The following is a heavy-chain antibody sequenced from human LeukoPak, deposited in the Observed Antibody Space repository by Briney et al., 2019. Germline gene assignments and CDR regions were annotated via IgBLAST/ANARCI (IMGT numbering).Heavy chain of an antibody. J-gene: IGHJ5*02. D-gene: IGHD2-15*01. Sequence: ASVKVSCKASGYTFTAHYVHWVRQAPGQGLEWVGCINSDTGVTSSAQKFQGRVTMTRDTSINTAYMELSSLRSDDAAVYHCARGVGSSWFDPWGQGTLVTVPS. CDR3: ARGVGSSWFDP. V-gene: IGHV1-2*02. CDR2: INSDTGVT. CDR1: GYTFTAHY.